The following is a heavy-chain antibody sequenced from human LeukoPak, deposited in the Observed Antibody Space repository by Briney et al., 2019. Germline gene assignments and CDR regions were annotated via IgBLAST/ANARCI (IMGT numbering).Heavy chain of an antibody. CDR2: IIPILGIA. Sequence: ASVKVSCKASGGTFSSYTISWVRQAPGQGLEWMGRIIPILGIANHAQKFQGRVTITADKSTSTAYMELSSLRSEDTAVYYCARAGGSSGRDAFDIWGQGTMVTVSS. V-gene: IGHV1-69*02. D-gene: IGHD3-22*01. J-gene: IGHJ3*02. CDR1: GGTFSSYT. CDR3: ARAGGSSGRDAFDI.